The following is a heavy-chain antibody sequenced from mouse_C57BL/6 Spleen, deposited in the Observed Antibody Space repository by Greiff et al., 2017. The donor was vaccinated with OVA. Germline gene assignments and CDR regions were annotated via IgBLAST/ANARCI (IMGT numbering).Heavy chain of an antibody. D-gene: IGHD1-1*01. CDR2: ISNGGGST. CDR1: GFTFSDYY. CDR3: ARLLYYYGSSYPYYAMDY. Sequence: EVKLVESGGGLVQPGGSLKLSCAASGFTFSDYYMYWVRQTPEKRLEWVAYISNGGGSTYYPDTVKGRFTISRDNAKNTLYLQMSRLKSEDTAMYYCARLLYYYGSSYPYYAMDYWGQGTSVTVSS. V-gene: IGHV5-12*01. J-gene: IGHJ4*01.